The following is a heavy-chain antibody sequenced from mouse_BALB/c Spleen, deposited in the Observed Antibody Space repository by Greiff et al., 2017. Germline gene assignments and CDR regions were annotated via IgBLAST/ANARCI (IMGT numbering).Heavy chain of an antibody. D-gene: IGHD2-14*01. V-gene: IGHV1-87*01. Sequence: VQLQQSGAELARPGASVKLSCKASGYTFTSYWMQWVKQRPGQGLEWIGAIYPGDGDTRYTQKFKGKATLTADKSSSTAYMQLSSLASEDSAVYYCARGYERFAYWGQGTLVTVSA. J-gene: IGHJ3*01. CDR3: ARGYERFAY. CDR2: IYPGDGDT. CDR1: GYTFTSYW.